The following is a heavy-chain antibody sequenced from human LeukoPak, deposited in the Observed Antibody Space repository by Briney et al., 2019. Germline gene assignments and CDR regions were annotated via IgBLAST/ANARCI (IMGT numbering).Heavy chain of an antibody. V-gene: IGHV3-48*03. J-gene: IGHJ3*02. D-gene: IGHD2-2*02. CDR3: ARCPRYCSSTSCYMGAGAFDI. CDR2: ISSSGSTI. Sequence: GGSLRLSCAASGFTFTNYEMNWVRQAPGKGLEWVSYISSSGSTIYYADSVKGRFTISRDNAKNSLYLQMNSLRAEDTAVYYCARCPRYCSSTSCYMGAGAFDIWGQGTMVTVSS. CDR1: GFTFTNYE.